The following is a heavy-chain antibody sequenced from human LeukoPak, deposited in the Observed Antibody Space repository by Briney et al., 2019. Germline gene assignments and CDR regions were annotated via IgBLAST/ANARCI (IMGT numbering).Heavy chain of an antibody. D-gene: IGHD6-6*01. J-gene: IGHJ4*02. CDR1: GFTFDDYG. Sequence: GGSLRLSCAASGFTFDDYGMSWVRQAPGKGLEWVSYISSGSSTSYYADSVKGRFTISRDNAKNSLYLQMNSLRAEDTAVYYCARGDSSYDWGQGTLVTVSS. CDR2: ISSGSSTS. CDR3: ARGDSSYD. V-gene: IGHV3-48*01.